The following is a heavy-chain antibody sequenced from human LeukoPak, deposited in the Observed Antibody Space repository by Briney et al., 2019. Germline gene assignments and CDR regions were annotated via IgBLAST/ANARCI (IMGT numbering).Heavy chain of an antibody. J-gene: IGHJ4*02. V-gene: IGHV1-69*05. Sequence: ASVTVSCKASGGTFSSYAVSWVRQAPGQGLEWMGGIIPIFGTANYARNFQDRVTITRDESTTTAYLELSSLRSEDTAVYYCATAPHYFDSSNYFDSWGQGTLVTVSS. CDR3: ATAPHYFDSSNYFDS. D-gene: IGHD3-22*01. CDR1: GGTFSSYA. CDR2: IIPIFGTA.